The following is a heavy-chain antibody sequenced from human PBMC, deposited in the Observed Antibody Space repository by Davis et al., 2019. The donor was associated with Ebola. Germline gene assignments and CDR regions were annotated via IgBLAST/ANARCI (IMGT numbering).Heavy chain of an antibody. CDR1: GYTFTSCG. J-gene: IGHJ6*03. CDR2: ISAYNGNT. V-gene: IGHV1-18*04. Sequence: ASVKVSCKASGYTFTSCGISWVRQAPGQGLEWMGWISAYNGNTNYAQKLQGRVTMTTDTSTSTAYMELRSLRSDDTAVYYCAREAVVVPAATGHYYYYYMDVWGKGTTVTVSS. D-gene: IGHD2-2*01. CDR3: AREAVVVPAATGHYYYYYMDV.